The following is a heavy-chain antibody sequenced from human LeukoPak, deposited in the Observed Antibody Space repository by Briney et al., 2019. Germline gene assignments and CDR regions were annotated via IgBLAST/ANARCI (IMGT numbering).Heavy chain of an antibody. CDR3: ARGIPLGI. J-gene: IGHJ3*02. V-gene: IGHV3-74*01. Sequence: PGGSLRLSCAASGFTLSRYWMYWVRQVPGKGPVWVSHIDSDGSSTFYADSVKGRFAISRDNAKNTLYLQMNSLRPEDTAVYYCARGIPLGIWGQGTMVTVSS. D-gene: IGHD3-16*01. CDR1: GFTLSRYW. CDR2: IDSDGSST.